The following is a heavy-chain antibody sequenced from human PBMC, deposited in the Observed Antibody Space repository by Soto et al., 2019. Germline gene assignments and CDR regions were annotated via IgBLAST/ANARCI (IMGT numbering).Heavy chain of an antibody. CDR1: GFSFGRFA. Sequence: GGSMRLSCEVSGFSFGRFAMSWVRHAPKKGMEWVSTFSCPGGGTYYADSVKGRFTISRDNFKRSLYLQMSSLRAEDTAIYYCCTGKMSTTTYTGMDAWRQGTLVTVSS. CDR2: FSCPGGGT. D-gene: IGHD1-1*01. J-gene: IGHJ5*02. CDR3: CTGKMSTTTYTGMDA. V-gene: IGHV3-23*01.